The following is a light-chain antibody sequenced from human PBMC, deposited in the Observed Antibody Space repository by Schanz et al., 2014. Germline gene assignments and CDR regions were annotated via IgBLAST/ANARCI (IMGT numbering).Light chain of an antibody. Sequence: EIVMTQSPATLSVSPGERATLSCRASQSVSSNLAWYQQKPGQAPRLLIYGASTRATGIPARFSGSGSGTEFTLTISSLQSEDFAVYYCQHYGTSPLSTFGQGTKLEIK. CDR1: QSVSSN. V-gene: IGKV3-15*01. J-gene: IGKJ2*01. CDR3: QHYGTSPLST. CDR2: GAS.